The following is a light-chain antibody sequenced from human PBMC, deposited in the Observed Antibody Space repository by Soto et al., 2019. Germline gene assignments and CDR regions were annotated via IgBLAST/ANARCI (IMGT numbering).Light chain of an antibody. V-gene: IGKV3-20*01. CDR2: NTS. J-gene: IGKJ3*01. CDR1: QSINSKS. CDR3: QHYGGSFI. Sequence: EIVLTQSPGTLSLSPGEGATVSCRVSQSINSKSLVWYQRKFGQGPRLLIYNTSTRATGIPDRFSGSGSGTDFTLSISGLEPEDFAVYYCQHYGGSFIFGPGTKVDFK.